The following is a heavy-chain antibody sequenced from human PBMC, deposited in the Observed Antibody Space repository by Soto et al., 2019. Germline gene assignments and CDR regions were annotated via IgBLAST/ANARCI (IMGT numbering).Heavy chain of an antibody. Sequence: QVHLVQSGAEVKKPGSSVKVSCKTSGGSFNNYAVSWVRQAPGQGLEGMGGVIPNFDTPNYSQKCKDRVTIIADDSTSTVYMELRSLRSNDTAVYYCAVAMVREILIFESSGMHVWGQGTTVIVSS. D-gene: IGHD3-10*01. CDR1: GGSFNNYA. CDR2: VIPNFDTP. CDR3: AVAMVREILIFESSGMHV. V-gene: IGHV1-69*01. J-gene: IGHJ6*02.